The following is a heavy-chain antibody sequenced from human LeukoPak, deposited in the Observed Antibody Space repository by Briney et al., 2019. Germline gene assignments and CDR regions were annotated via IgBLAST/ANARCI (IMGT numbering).Heavy chain of an antibody. CDR3: ARHDAGIAARPFDN. Sequence: SETLSLTCTVSGGSISYYYWSWIRQSPGKGLEWIGYIYYSGTTNYNPSLKSRVTISVDTSKNQFSLKLSSVTAADTAVYYCARHDAGIAARPFDNWGQGTLVTVSS. D-gene: IGHD6-6*01. CDR1: GGSISYYY. CDR2: IYYSGTT. J-gene: IGHJ4*02. V-gene: IGHV4-59*08.